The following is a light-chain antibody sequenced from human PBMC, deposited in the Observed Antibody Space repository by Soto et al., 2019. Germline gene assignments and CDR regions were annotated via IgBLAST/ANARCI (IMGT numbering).Light chain of an antibody. J-gene: IGKJ3*01. V-gene: IGKV1-5*03. CDR2: KAS. CDR1: QSISSW. Sequence: DIQMTQSPSTLSASVGDRVTITCRACQSISSWLAWYQQKPGKAPKLLIYKASSLESGVPSRFSGSGSGTEFTLTISSLQPDDSATYYCQQYNSGGFTFGPGTKVDIK. CDR3: QQYNSGGFT.